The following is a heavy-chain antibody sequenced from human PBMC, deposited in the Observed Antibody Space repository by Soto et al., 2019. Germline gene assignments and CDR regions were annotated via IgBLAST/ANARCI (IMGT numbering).Heavy chain of an antibody. D-gene: IGHD3-10*01. V-gene: IGHV3-30-3*01. J-gene: IGHJ5*02. Sequence: SLRLSCAASGLTFSTSAMHWVRQAPGKGLEWVAMISHDGSHEYYGDSVKGRFSVSRDNSHNILHLQMNSPRIEDTAAYFCARNTDHRLVRGWLDPWGQGTLVTVSS. CDR3: ARNTDHRLVRGWLDP. CDR1: GLTFSTSA. CDR2: ISHDGSHE.